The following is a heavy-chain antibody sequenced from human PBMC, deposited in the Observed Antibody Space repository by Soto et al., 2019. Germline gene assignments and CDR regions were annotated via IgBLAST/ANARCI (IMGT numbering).Heavy chain of an antibody. Sequence: SETLSLTCTVSGGSISGYYWSWIRQPPGQGLEWIGYFYYTGSSNYNPSLQSRVTISADTSKNQFSLKLRTVTAADTAVYYCVGRNYYDILTGSREMFDYWGQGTPVTVSS. V-gene: IGHV4-59*01. CDR3: VGRNYYDILTGSREMFDY. D-gene: IGHD3-9*01. J-gene: IGHJ4*02. CDR1: GGSISGYY. CDR2: FYYTGSS.